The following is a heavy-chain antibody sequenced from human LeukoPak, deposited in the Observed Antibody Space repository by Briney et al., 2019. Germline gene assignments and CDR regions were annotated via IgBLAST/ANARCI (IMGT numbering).Heavy chain of an antibody. D-gene: IGHD4-17*01. J-gene: IGHJ6*02. CDR2: MNPNSGNT. CDR3: ARGPTVTTYYYYCGMDV. V-gene: IGHV1-8*01. Sequence: ASVKVSCKASGYTFTSYDINWVRQATGQGLEWMGWMNPNSGNTGYAQKFQGRVTMTRNTSISTAYMELSSLRSEDTAVYYCARGPTVTTYYYYCGMDVWGQGTTVTVSS. CDR1: GYTFTSYD.